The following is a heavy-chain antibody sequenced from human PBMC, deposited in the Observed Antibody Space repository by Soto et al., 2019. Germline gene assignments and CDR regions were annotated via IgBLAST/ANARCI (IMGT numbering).Heavy chain of an antibody. D-gene: IGHD2-21*02. Sequence: QITLKESGPTLVKPTQTLTLTCTFSAFSLSTGGVGVGWIRQPPGKALEWLALIYWDDDKRYSPSLRSRLTIHKDTPKHXVXLXMXXMDPVDTATYYCIQSRCGGDCLQSYASHYYYGMDVWGQGTTVTVSS. CDR1: AFSLSTGGVG. V-gene: IGHV2-5*02. J-gene: IGHJ6*02. CDR2: IYWDDDK. CDR3: IQSRCGGDCLQSYASHYYYGMDV.